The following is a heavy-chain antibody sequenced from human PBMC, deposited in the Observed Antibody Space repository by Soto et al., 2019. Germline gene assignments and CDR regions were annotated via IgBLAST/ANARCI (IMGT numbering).Heavy chain of an antibody. CDR3: VKSLYGSGSLAAFDY. Sequence: EVQLLDSGGGLVQPGGSLRLSCAASGFTFSSYAMSWVRQAPGKGLEWVSAVSTSGGNTHYADSVKGRFTISRDNSKNTLFLQMNSLRVEDTAVYYCVKSLYGSGSLAAFDYWVQGTLVTVSS. J-gene: IGHJ4*02. CDR2: VSTSGGNT. V-gene: IGHV3-23*01. CDR1: GFTFSSYA. D-gene: IGHD3-10*01.